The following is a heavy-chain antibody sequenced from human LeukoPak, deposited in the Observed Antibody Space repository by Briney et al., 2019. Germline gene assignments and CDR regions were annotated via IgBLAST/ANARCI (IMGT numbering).Heavy chain of an antibody. CDR2: ITGSGDWA. Sequence: GGSLRLSCAASGLTFSKYAMMWLRQAPGKGLEWVSAITGSGDWALYADSVKGRLTISRDNSKNTLYLQMSSLRAEDTTVYYCAKDPNGDYIGAFDIWGQGTMVTVSS. V-gene: IGHV3-23*01. D-gene: IGHD4-17*01. J-gene: IGHJ3*02. CDR3: AKDPNGDYIGAFDI. CDR1: GLTFSKYA.